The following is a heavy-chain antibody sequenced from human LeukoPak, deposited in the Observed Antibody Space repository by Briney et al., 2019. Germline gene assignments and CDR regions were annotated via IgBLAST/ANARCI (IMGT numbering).Heavy chain of an antibody. J-gene: IGHJ6*03. CDR2: IFYNGST. V-gene: IGHV4-59*08. CDR1: GGSISSYY. D-gene: IGHD5-12*01. Sequence: SETLSLTCTVSGGSISSYYWSWIRQPAGKGLEWIGYIFYNGSTNYNPSLKSRVTISVDTSKNQFSLNVSSVTAADTAVYYCANSRWLIDYYLDVWGKGTTVIVSS. CDR3: ANSRWLIDYYLDV.